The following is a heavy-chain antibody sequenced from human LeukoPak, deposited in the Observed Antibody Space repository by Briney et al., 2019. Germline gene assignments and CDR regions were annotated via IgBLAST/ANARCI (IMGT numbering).Heavy chain of an antibody. Sequence: SVKVSCTASGGTFSSDAISWVRQAPGQGLEWMGGIIPIFGTANYAQKFQGRVTITADESTSTAYMELSSVRSEDTAVYYCARGKGDPAGPFDYWGQGTLVTVSS. CDR3: ARGKGDPAGPFDY. V-gene: IGHV1-69*01. D-gene: IGHD2-2*01. CDR1: GGTFSSDA. CDR2: IIPIFGTA. J-gene: IGHJ4*02.